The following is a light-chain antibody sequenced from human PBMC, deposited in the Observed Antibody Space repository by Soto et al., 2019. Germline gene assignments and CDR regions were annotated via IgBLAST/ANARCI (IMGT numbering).Light chain of an antibody. Sequence: QSALTQPASVSGSPGQSITISCTGTSSDVGGYNYVSWYQQHSGKAPKLIIYEVSNRPSGVSNRFSGSKSGNTASLTISGLPAEDEAEYYCSSYTSSKTLLFGGGTKVTVL. CDR2: EVS. J-gene: IGLJ2*01. CDR1: SSDVGGYNY. V-gene: IGLV2-14*01. CDR3: SSYTSSKTLL.